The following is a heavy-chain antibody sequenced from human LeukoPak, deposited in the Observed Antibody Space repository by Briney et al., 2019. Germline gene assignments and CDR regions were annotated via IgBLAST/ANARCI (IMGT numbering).Heavy chain of an antibody. CDR3: ASGPEGWELLSY. V-gene: IGHV1-18*01. D-gene: IGHD1-26*01. CDR2: ISAYNGNT. J-gene: IGHJ4*02. Sequence: ASGKVSCKASGYTFTSYGISWVRQAPGQGLEWMGWISAYNGNTNYAQKLQGRVTMTTDTSTSTAYMELRSLRSDDTAVYYCASGPEGWELLSYWGQGTLVTVSS. CDR1: GYTFTSYG.